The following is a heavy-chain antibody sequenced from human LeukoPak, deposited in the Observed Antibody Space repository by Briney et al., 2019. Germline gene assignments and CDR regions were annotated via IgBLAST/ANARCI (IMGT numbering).Heavy chain of an antibody. D-gene: IGHD3-16*01. Sequence: GGSLTLSCAASGFSFYYYAMRWVRQAPGKGLEWLSEISGGGENTNYADSVKGRFTISRDNSKDTLFLHMSSLRVEDTAVYYCTTSWPKVREGDQWGQGTLVTVS. CDR3: TTSWPKVREGDQ. V-gene: IGHV3-23*01. CDR1: GFSFYYYA. J-gene: IGHJ4*02. CDR2: ISGGGENT.